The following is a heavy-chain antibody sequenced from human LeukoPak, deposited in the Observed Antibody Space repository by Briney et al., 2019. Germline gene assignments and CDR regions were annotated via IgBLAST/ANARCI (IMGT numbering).Heavy chain of an antibody. V-gene: IGHV3-23*01. Sequence: GGSLRLSCAASGVTFSSYAMSWVRQAPGKGLEWVSAISGSGGSTYYADSVKGRFTISRDNSKNTLYQQLNSLRAEDTAVYYCAKKGIAAAGYYFDYWGQGTLVTVSS. CDR3: AKKGIAAAGYYFDY. CDR1: GVTFSSYA. D-gene: IGHD6-13*01. CDR2: ISGSGGST. J-gene: IGHJ4*02.